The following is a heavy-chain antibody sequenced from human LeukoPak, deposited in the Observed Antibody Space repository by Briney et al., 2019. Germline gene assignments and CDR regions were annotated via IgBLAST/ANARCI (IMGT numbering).Heavy chain of an antibody. J-gene: IGHJ6*03. CDR1: GFTFSSYA. V-gene: IGHV3-30-3*01. CDR3: ARDHYDFWSGYYLRPYYYYYMDV. CDR2: ISYDGSNK. Sequence: PGRSLRLSCAASGFTFSSYAMHWVRQAPGKGLEWVAVISYDGSNKYYADSVKGRFTISRDNSKNTLYLQMNSLRAEDTAVYYCARDHYDFWSGYYLRPYYYYYMDVWGKGTTVTVSS. D-gene: IGHD3-3*01.